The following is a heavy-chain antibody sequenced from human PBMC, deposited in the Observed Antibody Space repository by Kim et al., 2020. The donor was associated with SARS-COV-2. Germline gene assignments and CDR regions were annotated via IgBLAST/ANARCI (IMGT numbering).Heavy chain of an antibody. D-gene: IGHD4-17*01. V-gene: IGHV3-21*01. CDR2: ISSSSSYI. CDR1: GFTFSSYS. Sequence: GGSLRLSYAASGFTFSSYSMNWVRQAPGKGLEWVSSISSSSSYIYYADSVKGRFTISRDNAKNSLYLQMNSLRAEDTAVYYCARDEETYGGDYWGQGTLVTVSS. CDR3: ARDEETYGGDY. J-gene: IGHJ4*02.